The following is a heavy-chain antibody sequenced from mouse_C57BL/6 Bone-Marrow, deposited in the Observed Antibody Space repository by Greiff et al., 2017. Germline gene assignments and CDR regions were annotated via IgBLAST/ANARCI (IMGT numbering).Heavy chain of an antibody. V-gene: IGHV1-53*01. CDR2: INPNNGGT. Sequence: QVQLQLPGTELVKPGASVKLSCKSSGYTFTSYWMHLVKLRPGQGLEWLGNINPNNGGTNYNEQFMSKATLTVDKSSSTAYMQLSSLASADSAVYYCAGYRGYFDVGGTGTTVTVSS. J-gene: IGHJ1*03. CDR3: AGYRGYFDV. CDR1: GYTFTSYW.